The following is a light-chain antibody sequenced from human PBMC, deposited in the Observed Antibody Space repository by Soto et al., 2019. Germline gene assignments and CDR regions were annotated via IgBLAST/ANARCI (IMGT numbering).Light chain of an antibody. V-gene: IGKV1-39*01. Sequence: DIQMTQSPSSLSASVRDRVTITCRASQSISTYLNWYQQRPGKAPRLLIYAASTLHSGVPSRFSGSGSGTHFTLTISSLQPEDFATYYCQQSYSTRWTFGPGTKVEIK. J-gene: IGKJ1*01. CDR1: QSISTY. CDR3: QQSYSTRWT. CDR2: AAS.